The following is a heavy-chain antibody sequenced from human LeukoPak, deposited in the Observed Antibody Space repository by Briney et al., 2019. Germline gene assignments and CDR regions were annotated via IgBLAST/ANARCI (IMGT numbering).Heavy chain of an antibody. D-gene: IGHD6-13*01. V-gene: IGHV1-2*02. CDR1: GYSFTGYY. CDR2: INPNSGDT. CDR3: ARMWSTATSGWNWFDP. J-gene: IGHJ5*02. Sequence: ASVKVSCKASGYSFTGYYIYWVRQAPGQGLEWMGWINPNSGDTNYAQKFQGRVTMTRDTSISTAYMELSSLRSDDTAMYYCARMWSTATSGWNWFDPWGQGTLVTVSS.